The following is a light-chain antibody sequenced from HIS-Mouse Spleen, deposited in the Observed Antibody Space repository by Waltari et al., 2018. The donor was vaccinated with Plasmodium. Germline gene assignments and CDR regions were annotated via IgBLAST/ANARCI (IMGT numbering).Light chain of an antibody. CDR3: QAWDSSTAYVV. J-gene: IGLJ2*01. CDR2: QDS. V-gene: IGLV3-1*01. CDR1: KLGDNY. Sequence: SYELTQPPSVSVSPGQTASITCSGDKLGDNYACWYQQKPGQSPVLVIYQDSKRPSGIPERFSGSNSGNTATLTISGTQAMDEADYYCQAWDSSTAYVVFGGGTKLTV.